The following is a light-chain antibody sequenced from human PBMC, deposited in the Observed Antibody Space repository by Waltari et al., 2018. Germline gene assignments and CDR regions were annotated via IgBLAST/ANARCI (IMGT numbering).Light chain of an antibody. Sequence: DVVMTQSPDSLAVSLGERATINCKSSNSVLYSSNNKNYLAWYQQRPRQPPKLPISWASTRESGVPDRFTGSGSGTDFTLTISSLQAEDVAVYYCQQYYDTPLTFGGGTKVEIK. CDR2: WAS. CDR1: NSVLYSSNNKNY. J-gene: IGKJ4*01. CDR3: QQYYDTPLT. V-gene: IGKV4-1*01.